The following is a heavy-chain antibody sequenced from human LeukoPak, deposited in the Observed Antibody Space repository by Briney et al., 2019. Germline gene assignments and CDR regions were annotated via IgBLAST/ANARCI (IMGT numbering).Heavy chain of an antibody. CDR3: ARDDYGDSRGDY. J-gene: IGHJ4*02. CDR1: GCTFSSYA. D-gene: IGHD4-17*01. V-gene: IGHV1-69*05. CDR2: IIPIFGTA. Sequence: SVKVSCKASGCTFSSYAISWVRQAPGQGLEWMGGIIPIFGTANYAQKFQGRVTITTDESTSTAYMELSSLRSEDTAVYYCARDDYGDSRGDYWGQGTLVTVSS.